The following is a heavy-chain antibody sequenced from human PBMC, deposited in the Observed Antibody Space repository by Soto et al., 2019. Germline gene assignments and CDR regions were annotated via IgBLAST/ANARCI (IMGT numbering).Heavy chain of an antibody. Sequence: GGSLRLSCAASGFNFRSYSMNWVRQAPGKGLEWISFLSSPSNTIYYADSVRGRFTISRDNAKNSLYLQMNNLKDEDTAVYYCERSRGFDQKWFDSWGQGTQVTVSS. CDR3: ERSRGFDQKWFDS. CDR1: GFNFRSYS. D-gene: IGHD3-9*01. V-gene: IGHV3-48*02. CDR2: LSSPSNTI. J-gene: IGHJ5*01.